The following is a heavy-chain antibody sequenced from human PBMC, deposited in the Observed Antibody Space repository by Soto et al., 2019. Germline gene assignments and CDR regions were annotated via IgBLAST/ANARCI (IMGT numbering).Heavy chain of an antibody. CDR3: AREVGVTGY. CDR1: GFTFNSHT. V-gene: IGHV3-48*02. D-gene: IGHD1-20*01. Sequence: EVQLVESGGGLVQPGGSLRLSCAASGFTFNSHTMNWVRQAPGKGLEWLSDISDSSRTIYYADSVKGRFTMSRDNANNTLYLQMKTLRDEDTAVYYCAREVGVTGYWGQGTLVTVSS. J-gene: IGHJ4*02. CDR2: ISDSSRTI.